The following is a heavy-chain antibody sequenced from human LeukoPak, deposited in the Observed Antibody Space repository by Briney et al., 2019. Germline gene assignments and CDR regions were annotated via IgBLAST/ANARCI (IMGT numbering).Heavy chain of an antibody. CDR2: IIPIFGIA. V-gene: IGHV1-69*04. J-gene: IGHJ4*02. CDR3: ARRDGYRG. D-gene: IGHD5-24*01. Sequence: GSSVKGSCKASGGTFSSYAISWVRQAPGQGLEWMGRIIPIFGIANYAQKFQGRVTITADKSTSTAYMELSSLRPEDTAVYYCARRDGYRGWGQGTLVTVSS. CDR1: GGTFSSYA.